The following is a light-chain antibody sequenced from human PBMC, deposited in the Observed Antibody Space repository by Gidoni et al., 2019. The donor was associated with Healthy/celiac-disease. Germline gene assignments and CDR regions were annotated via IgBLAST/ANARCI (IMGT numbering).Light chain of an antibody. CDR2: WAS. CDR3: QQYYSTPPT. CDR1: QSVLYSSNNKNY. Sequence: DIVMTQSPDSLAVSLGERATINCKSSQSVLYSSNNKNYLAWYQQKPGQPPKLLIYWASTRESGVPDRFSGSGSGTDFTLTISSLQAEDVAVYYCQQYYSTPPTFGQGTKVGI. V-gene: IGKV4-1*01. J-gene: IGKJ1*01.